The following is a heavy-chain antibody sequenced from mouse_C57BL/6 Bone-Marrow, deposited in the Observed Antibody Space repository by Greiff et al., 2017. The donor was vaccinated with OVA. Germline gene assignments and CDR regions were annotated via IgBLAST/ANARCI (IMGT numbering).Heavy chain of an antibody. Sequence: QVHVKQPGAELVKPGASVKLSCKASGYTFTSYWMHWVKQRPGQGLEWIGMIHPNSGSTNYNEKFKSKATLTVDKSSSTAYMQLSSLTSEDSAVYYCARCGSPAWFAYWGQGTLVTVSA. D-gene: IGHD1-1*01. CDR2: IHPNSGST. J-gene: IGHJ3*01. V-gene: IGHV1-64*01. CDR3: ARCGSPAWFAY. CDR1: GYTFTSYW.